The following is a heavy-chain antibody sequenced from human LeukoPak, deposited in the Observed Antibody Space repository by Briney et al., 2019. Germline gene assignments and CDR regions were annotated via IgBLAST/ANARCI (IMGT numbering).Heavy chain of an antibody. CDR3: ARVEAAAGKDY. CDR1: GFTVSSNY. V-gene: IGHV3-53*01. Sequence: PGGSLRLSCAASGFTVSSNYMSWVRQAPGKGLEWVSVIYSGGSTYYADSVKGRFTISRGNSKNTLYLQMNSLRAEDTAVYYCARVEAAAGKDYWGQGTLVTVSS. J-gene: IGHJ4*02. D-gene: IGHD6-13*01. CDR2: IYSGGST.